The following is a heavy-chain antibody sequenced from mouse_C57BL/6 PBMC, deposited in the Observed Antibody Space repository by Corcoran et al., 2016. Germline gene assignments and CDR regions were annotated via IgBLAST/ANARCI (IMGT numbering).Heavy chain of an antibody. Sequence: DVQLQESGPGLVKPSQSLSLTCSVTGYSITSGYYWNWIRQFPGNKLEWMGYISYDGSNNYNPSLKNRISITRDTSKNQFFLKLNSVTTEDTATYYCARDGPWGKNAMDYWGQGTSVTVSS. CDR3: ARDGPWGKNAMDY. D-gene: IGHD3-1*01. V-gene: IGHV3-6*01. CDR2: ISYDGSN. J-gene: IGHJ4*01. CDR1: GYSITSGYY.